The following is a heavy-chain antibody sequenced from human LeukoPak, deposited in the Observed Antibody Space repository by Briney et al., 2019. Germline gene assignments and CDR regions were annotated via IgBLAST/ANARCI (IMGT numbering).Heavy chain of an antibody. CDR2: IIPIFGTA. V-gene: IGHV1-69*13. Sequence: SVKVSCKASGCTFSSYAISWVRQAPGQGLEWMGGIIPIFGTANYAQKFQGRVTITADESTSTAYMELSSLRSEDTAVYYCARTAASAAAGLDYWGRGTLVTVSS. CDR3: ARTAASAAAGLDY. D-gene: IGHD6-13*01. J-gene: IGHJ4*02. CDR1: GCTFSSYA.